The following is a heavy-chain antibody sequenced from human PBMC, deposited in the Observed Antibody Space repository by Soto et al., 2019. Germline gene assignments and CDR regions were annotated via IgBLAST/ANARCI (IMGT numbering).Heavy chain of an antibody. Sequence: LRLSCAASGFTFSSYGMHLVRQAPCKGLEWVAVISYDGSNKYYADSVKGRFTISRDNSKNTLYLQMNSLRAEDTAVYYCAKVRVYGYYYGMDVWGQGTTVTVSS. CDR1: GFTFSSYG. J-gene: IGHJ6*02. V-gene: IGHV3-30*18. D-gene: IGHD3-10*01. CDR2: ISYDGSNK. CDR3: AKVRVYGYYYGMDV.